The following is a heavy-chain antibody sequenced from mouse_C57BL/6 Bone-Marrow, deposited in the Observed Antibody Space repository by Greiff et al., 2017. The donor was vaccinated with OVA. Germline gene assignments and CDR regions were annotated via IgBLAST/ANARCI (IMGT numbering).Heavy chain of an antibody. CDR1: GYTFTSYW. Sequence: EVQLQQSGTVLARPGASVKMSCKTSGYTFTSYWMHWVKQRPGQGLEWIGAIYPGNSDTSYNQKFKGKAKLTAVTSASTAYMELSSLTNEDSAVYYCTREEGYYPYYYAMDYWGQGTSVTVSS. J-gene: IGHJ4*01. CDR2: IYPGNSDT. CDR3: TREEGYYPYYYAMDY. D-gene: IGHD2-3*01. V-gene: IGHV1-5*01.